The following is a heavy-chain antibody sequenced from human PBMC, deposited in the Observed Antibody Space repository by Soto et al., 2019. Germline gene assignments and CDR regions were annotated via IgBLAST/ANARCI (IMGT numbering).Heavy chain of an antibody. CDR1: GFTFTSSA. V-gene: IGHV1-58*01. J-gene: IGHJ3*02. CDR3: GAESTSAYLSAFDI. Sequence: SVKVSCKASGFTFTSSAVQWVRQARGQRLEWIGWIVVGSGNTNYAQKFQERVTITRDMSTSTAYMELSSLRSEDTAVYYCGAESTSAYLSAFDIAGQGTMVTVS. CDR2: IVVGSGNT.